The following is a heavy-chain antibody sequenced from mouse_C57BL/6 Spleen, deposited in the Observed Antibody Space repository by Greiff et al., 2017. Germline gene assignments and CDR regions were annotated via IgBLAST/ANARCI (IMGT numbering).Heavy chain of an antibody. V-gene: IGHV5-9-1*02. D-gene: IGHD2-3*01. CDR3: TRDPDGYYGEVFAY. J-gene: IGHJ3*01. CDR2: ISSGGDYI. CDR1: GFTFSSYA. Sequence: DVMLVESGEGLVKPGGSLKLSCAASGFTFSSYAMSWVRQTPEKRLEWVAYISSGGDYIYYADTVKGRFTISRDNVRNTLYLQMSSLKSEDTAMYYCTRDPDGYYGEVFAYWGQGTLVTVSA.